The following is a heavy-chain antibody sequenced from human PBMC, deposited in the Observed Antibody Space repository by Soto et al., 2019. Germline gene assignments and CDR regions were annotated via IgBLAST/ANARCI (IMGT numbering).Heavy chain of an antibody. Sequence: PSETLSLTCTVSGGSISSYYWSWIRQPPGKGLEWIGYIYYSGNTNYNPSLKSRVTISVDTSKNQFSLKLSSVTAADTAVYYCARVSGIYYYGMDVWGQGTTVTV. V-gene: IGHV4-59*12. CDR3: ARVSGIYYYGMDV. CDR1: GGSISSYY. D-gene: IGHD3-10*01. J-gene: IGHJ6*02. CDR2: IYYSGNT.